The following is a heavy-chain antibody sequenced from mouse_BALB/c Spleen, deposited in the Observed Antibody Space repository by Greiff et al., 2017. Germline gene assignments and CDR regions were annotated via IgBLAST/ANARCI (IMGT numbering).Heavy chain of an antibody. CDR2: ISCYNGAT. Sequence: LEKPGASVKISCKASGYSFTGYYMHWVKQSHGKSLEWIGYISCYNGATSYNQKFKGKATFTVDTSSSTAYMQFNSLTSEDSAVYYCARVYYDYDGLYYYAMDYWGQGTSVTVSS. J-gene: IGHJ4*01. V-gene: IGHV1S34*01. CDR1: GYSFTGYY. CDR3: ARVYYDYDGLYYYAMDY. D-gene: IGHD2-4*01.